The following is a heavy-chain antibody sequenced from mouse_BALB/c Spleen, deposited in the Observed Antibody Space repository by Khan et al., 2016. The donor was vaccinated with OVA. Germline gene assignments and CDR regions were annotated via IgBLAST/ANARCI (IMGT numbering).Heavy chain of an antibody. CDR3: ARMNYFGYTFSY. CDR2: ISPGSGDI. J-gene: IGHJ3*01. CDR1: GYTFTDYS. V-gene: IGHV1-77*01. D-gene: IGHD1-2*01. Sequence: QVQLQQSGAELARPGASVKLSCKASGYTFTDYSINWVKQRTGQGLGWIGEISPGSGDIYYNERFKGKATRTADKSSSTAYMQLSSLTSEASAVSFGARMNYFGYTFSYWGQGTLVTIST.